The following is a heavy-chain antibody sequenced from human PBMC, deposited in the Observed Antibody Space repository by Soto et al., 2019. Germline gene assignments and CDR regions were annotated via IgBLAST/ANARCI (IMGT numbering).Heavy chain of an antibody. Sequence: GASVKVSCKGSGYTFTNYGITWVRQAPGQGLDWMGWISTYNGKTNYAQILQGRVTLTTDTSTSTAYMEMTSLRAEDTAVYYCAKGGRQWLVTSDFTYWGQGALVTVSS. D-gene: IGHD6-19*01. CDR3: AKGGRQWLVTSDFTY. V-gene: IGHV1-18*01. CDR1: GYTFTNYG. CDR2: ISTYNGKT. J-gene: IGHJ4*02.